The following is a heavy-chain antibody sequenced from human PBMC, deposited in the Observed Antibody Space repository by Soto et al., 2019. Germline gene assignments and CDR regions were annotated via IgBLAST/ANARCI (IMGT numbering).Heavy chain of an antibody. J-gene: IGHJ6*03. V-gene: IGHV4-34*01. Sequence: SETLSLTCAVYGGSFSGYYWSWIRQPPGKGLEWIGEINHSGSTNYNPSLKSRVTISVDTSKNQFSLKLSSVTAADTAVYYCARGRGYDILTGVGYYYYNMDVWGKGTTVTVSS. CDR2: INHSGST. CDR3: ARGRGYDILTGVGYYYYNMDV. D-gene: IGHD3-9*01. CDR1: GGSFSGYY.